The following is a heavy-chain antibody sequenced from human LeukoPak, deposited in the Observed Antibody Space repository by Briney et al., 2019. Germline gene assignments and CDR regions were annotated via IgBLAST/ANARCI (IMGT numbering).Heavy chain of an antibody. D-gene: IGHD2/OR15-2a*01. CDR3: AREPPESYYFDY. V-gene: IGHV1-46*01. CDR2: IRPSSGRA. CDR1: GYIFSNHY. Sequence: ASVKVSCKTSGYIFSNHYIHWVRQAPGQGPEWMGIIRPSSGRADYTQKFQGRVTTTRDMSTTTVYMELTTLGSDDTAVYFCAREPPESYYFDYWGQGTLVTVSS. J-gene: IGHJ4*02.